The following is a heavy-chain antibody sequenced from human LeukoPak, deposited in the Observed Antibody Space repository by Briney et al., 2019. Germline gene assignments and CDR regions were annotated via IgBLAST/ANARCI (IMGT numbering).Heavy chain of an antibody. CDR2: IYSGGGT. D-gene: IGHD1-26*01. CDR3: ARDPTYYYFDY. V-gene: IGHV3-66*02. J-gene: IGHJ4*02. Sequence: GGSLRLXCAASGFTVSSNYMRWVRQAPGKGLQWVLVIYSGGGTYYADSVKGRFTISRDNSKNTLYLQMNNVRPEDTAMYYCARDPTYYYFDYWGQGTLVTVSS. CDR1: GFTVSSNY.